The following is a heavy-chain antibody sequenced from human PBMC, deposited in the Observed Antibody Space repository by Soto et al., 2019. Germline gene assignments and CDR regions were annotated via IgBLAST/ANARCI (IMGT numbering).Heavy chain of an antibody. CDR2: ISYDGTKK. J-gene: IGHJ6*02. Sequence: QVQLMESGGGVVLPGKSLRLSCVASEFTFSSYGMHWVRQAPGKGLEWVAGISYDGTKKYYGDSVKGRFSISRDNSRQTVYLQMNSLRAEDTAVYYCAKDGNIAVYHYHYALDVWGQGTTVTVSS. CDR3: AKDGNIAVYHYHYALDV. D-gene: IGHD5-12*01. CDR1: EFTFSSYG. V-gene: IGHV3-30*18.